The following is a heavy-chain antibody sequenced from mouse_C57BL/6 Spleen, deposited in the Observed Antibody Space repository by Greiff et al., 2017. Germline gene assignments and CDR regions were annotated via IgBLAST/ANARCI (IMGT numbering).Heavy chain of an antibody. V-gene: IGHV5-6*01. D-gene: IGHD1-1*01. CDR2: ISSGGSYT. CDR1: GFTFSSYG. CDR3: ARHSLYYYGSSYVADYYAMDY. Sequence: EVMLVESGGDLVKPGGSLKLSCAASGFTFSSYGMSWVRQTPDKRLEWVATISSGGSYTYYPDSVKGRFTISRDNAKNTLYLQMSSLKSEDTAMYYCARHSLYYYGSSYVADYYAMDYWGQGTSVTVSS. J-gene: IGHJ4*01.